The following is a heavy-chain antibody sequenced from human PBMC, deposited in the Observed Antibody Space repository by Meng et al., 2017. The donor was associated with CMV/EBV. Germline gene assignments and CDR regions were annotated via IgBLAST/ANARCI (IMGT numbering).Heavy chain of an antibody. CDR1: GLTVTSDG. CDR3: ARDAVVPADAPFHY. D-gene: IGHD2-2*01. V-gene: IGHV1-18*01. CDR2: ISAYNGNT. Sequence: QLVPAVSEATKPGATYNVTCYASGLTVTSDGSSWLRQATGQGRECMGLISAYNGNTNYAQKLQGRGTMTTDTSTSTAYMELRSLRSDDTAVYYCARDAVVPADAPFHYWGQGTLVTVSS. J-gene: IGHJ4*02.